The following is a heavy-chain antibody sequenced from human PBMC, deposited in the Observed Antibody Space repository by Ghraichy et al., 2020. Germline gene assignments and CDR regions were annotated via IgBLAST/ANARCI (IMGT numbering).Heavy chain of an antibody. V-gene: IGHV4-34*01. Sequence: SETLSLTCAVYGGSFSGYYWSWIRQPPGKGLEWIGEINHSGSTNYNPSLKSRVTISVDTSKNQFSLKLSSVTAADTAVYYCARGSQGSGSYRPTRKYYYGMDVWGQGTTVTVSS. CDR3: ARGSQGSGSYRPTRKYYYGMDV. CDR1: GGSFSGYY. J-gene: IGHJ6*02. CDR2: INHSGST. D-gene: IGHD3-10*01.